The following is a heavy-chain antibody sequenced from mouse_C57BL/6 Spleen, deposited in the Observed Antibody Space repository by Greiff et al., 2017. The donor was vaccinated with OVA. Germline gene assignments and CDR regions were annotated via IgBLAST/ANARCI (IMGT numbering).Heavy chain of an antibody. CDR1: GYSITSGYY. D-gene: IGHD2-4*01. Sequence: EVQLQQSGPGLVKPSQSLSLTCSVTGYSITSGYYWNWIRQFPGNKLEWMGYISYDGSNNYNPSLKNRISITRDTSKNQFFLKLNSVTTEDTATYYCAREGITGEAYWGQGTLVTVSA. CDR3: AREGITGEAY. V-gene: IGHV3-6*01. CDR2: ISYDGSN. J-gene: IGHJ3*01.